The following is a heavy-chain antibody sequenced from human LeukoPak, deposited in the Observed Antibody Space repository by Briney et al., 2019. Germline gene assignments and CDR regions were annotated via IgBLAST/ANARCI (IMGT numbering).Heavy chain of an antibody. D-gene: IGHD2-21*02. CDR1: GGSFSGYY. CDR3: ARGPLAYCGGDCQPRYYYYYGMDV. V-gene: IGHV4-34*01. CDR2: INHSRST. Sequence: SETLSLTCAVYGGSFSGYYWSWIRQPPGKGLEWIGEINHSRSTNYNPSLKSRVTISVDTSKNQFSLKLSSVTAADTAVYYCARGPLAYCGGDCQPRYYYYYGMDVWGQGTTVTVSS. J-gene: IGHJ6*02.